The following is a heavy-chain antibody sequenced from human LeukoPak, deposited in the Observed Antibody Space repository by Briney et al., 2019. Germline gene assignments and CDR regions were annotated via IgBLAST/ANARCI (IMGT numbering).Heavy chain of an antibody. D-gene: IGHD4-17*01. CDR3: ARDPNGDYIGAFDM. CDR2: IRGGGTSE. Sequence: GGSLRLSCTASGFTFSAYAMKWVRQAPGKGPEWVSAIRGGGTSEFYADSVKGRFRISRDNSKDTLFLQMNSLRAEDTAVYYCARDPNGDYIGAFDMWGPGTMVTVSS. CDR1: GFTFSAYA. V-gene: IGHV3-23*01. J-gene: IGHJ3*02.